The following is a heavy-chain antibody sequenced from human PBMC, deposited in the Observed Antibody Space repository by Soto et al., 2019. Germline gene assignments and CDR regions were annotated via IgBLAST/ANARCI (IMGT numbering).Heavy chain of an antibody. CDR2: IKEDGTEI. V-gene: IGHV3-7*04. Sequence: EVQLVESGGGLVQPGGSPRLSCVASGFTFSSHWMNWVRQVPGKGLEWVANIKEDGTEINYVDSVKGRFAISRDNAKNSLYLQMNSLRVDDTAVYHCVRSSGWTGDYWGQGIVVTVSS. J-gene: IGHJ4*02. CDR3: VRSSGWTGDY. CDR1: GFTFSSHW. D-gene: IGHD3-10*01.